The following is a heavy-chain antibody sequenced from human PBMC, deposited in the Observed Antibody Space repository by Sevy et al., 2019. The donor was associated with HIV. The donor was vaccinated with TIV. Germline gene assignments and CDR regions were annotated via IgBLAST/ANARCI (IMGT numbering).Heavy chain of an antibody. CDR3: ARESPYIAAAGKYYYNGMDV. V-gene: IGHV4-59*02. Sequence: SETLSLTCTVSGGSVSSYFWSWIRQPPGKGLEWIGYIYYSGSTDYNPSLKSRVTISLDTSKNQFSLKLSSVTAADTAVYYCARESPYIAAAGKYYYNGMDVWGQGTTVTVSS. J-gene: IGHJ6*02. CDR1: GGSVSSYF. CDR2: IYYSGST. D-gene: IGHD6-13*01.